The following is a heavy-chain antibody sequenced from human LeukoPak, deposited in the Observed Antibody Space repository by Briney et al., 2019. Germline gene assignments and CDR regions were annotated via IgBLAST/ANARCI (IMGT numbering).Heavy chain of an antibody. CDR2: IYYSGST. CDR1: GGSISSYY. D-gene: IGHD4-17*01. V-gene: IGHV4-59*01. CDR3: ARETTGYFQH. J-gene: IGHJ1*01. Sequence: PSETLSLTCTVSGGSISSYYWSWIRQPPGKGLEWIGYIYYSGSTNYNPSLKSRVTISVDTSKNQFSLKLSSVTAADTAVYYCARETTGYFQHWGQGTLVTVSS.